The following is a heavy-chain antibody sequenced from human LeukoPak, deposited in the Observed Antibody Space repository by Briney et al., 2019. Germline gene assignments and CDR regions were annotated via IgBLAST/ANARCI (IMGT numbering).Heavy chain of an antibody. CDR2: INPNSGGT. V-gene: IGHV1-2*02. J-gene: IGHJ3*02. CDR1: GYTFTGYY. CDR3: ARDWILGDGSGSYNAFDM. D-gene: IGHD3-10*01. Sequence: GASVKVSCKSSGYTFTGYYIHWVRQAPGQGLEWMGWINPNSGGTNYAQKFQGRVTMTRDTSISTAYMEVSRLRSDDTAVYYCARDWILGDGSGSYNAFDMWGQGTMVTVSS.